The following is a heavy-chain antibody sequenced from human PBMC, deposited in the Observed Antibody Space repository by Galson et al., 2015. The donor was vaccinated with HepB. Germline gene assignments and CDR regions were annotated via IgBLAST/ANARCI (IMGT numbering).Heavy chain of an antibody. CDR1: GFTFSSYA. Sequence: SLRLSCAASGFTFSSYAMHWVRQAPGKGLEWVAVISYDGSNKYYADSVKGRFTISRDNSKNTLYLQMNSLRAEDTAVYHCARDSTMVRGVYPDAFDIWGQGTMVTVSS. CDR2: ISYDGSNK. D-gene: IGHD3-10*01. CDR3: ARDSTMVRGVYPDAFDI. V-gene: IGHV3-30-3*01. J-gene: IGHJ3*02.